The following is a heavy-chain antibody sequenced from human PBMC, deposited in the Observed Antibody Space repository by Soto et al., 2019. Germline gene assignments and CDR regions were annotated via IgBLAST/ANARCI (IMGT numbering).Heavy chain of an antibody. J-gene: IGHJ5*02. D-gene: IGHD6-13*01. CDR2: LFYSGST. V-gene: IGHV4-39*01. CDR3: AGVAAAGGGTFNWFDP. CDR1: GGSISSSSYY. Sequence: SETLSLTCTVSGGSISSSSYYWGWIRQPPGKGLEWIGSLFYSGSTYYNPSLKGRLTISVDTSKNRISLKLSSVTAGDTTVYYCAGVAAAGGGTFNWFDPWGQGTLVTVSS.